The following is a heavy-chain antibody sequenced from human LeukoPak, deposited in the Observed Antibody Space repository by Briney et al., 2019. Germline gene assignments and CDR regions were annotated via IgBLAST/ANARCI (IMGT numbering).Heavy chain of an antibody. CDR3: AGIRTGYMDV. J-gene: IGHJ6*03. V-gene: IGHV4-39*07. D-gene: IGHD5-18*01. CDR1: GGSISSSSYY. CDR2: IYYSGST. Sequence: SETLSLTCTVSGGSISSSSYYWGWIRQPPGKGLEWIGSIYYSGSTYYNPSLKSRVTISVDTSKNQFSLKLSSVTAADTAVYYCAGIRTGYMDVWGKGTTVTVSS.